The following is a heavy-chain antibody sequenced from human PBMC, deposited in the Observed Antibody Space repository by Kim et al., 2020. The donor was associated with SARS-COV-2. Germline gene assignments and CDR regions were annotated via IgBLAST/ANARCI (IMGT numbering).Heavy chain of an antibody. D-gene: IGHD4-17*01. CDR2: IYSGGST. Sequence: GGSLRLSCAASGFTVSSNYMSWVRQAPGKGLEWVSVIYSGGSTYYADSVKGRFTISRDNSKNTLYLQMNSLRAEDTAVYYCAREAFSYGGNSEPAGMDVWGQGTTVTVSS. J-gene: IGHJ6*02. CDR1: GFTVSSNY. V-gene: IGHV3-53*01. CDR3: AREAFSYGGNSEPAGMDV.